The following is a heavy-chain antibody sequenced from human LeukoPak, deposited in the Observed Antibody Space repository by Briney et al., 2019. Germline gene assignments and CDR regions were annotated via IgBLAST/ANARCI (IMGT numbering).Heavy chain of an antibody. J-gene: IGHJ4*02. CDR3: ARDLGFIAAAGTGY. Sequence: ASVKVSCKASGYTFTSYYMHWVRQAPGQGLEWMGIINPSGGSTSYAQKFQGRVTMTRDMSTSTVYMELRSLRSDDTAVYYCARDLGFIAAAGTGYWGQGTLVTVSS. D-gene: IGHD6-13*01. CDR2: INPSGGST. V-gene: IGHV1-46*01. CDR1: GYTFTSYY.